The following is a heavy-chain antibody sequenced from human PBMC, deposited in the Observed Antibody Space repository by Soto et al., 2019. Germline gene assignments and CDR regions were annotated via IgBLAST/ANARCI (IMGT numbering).Heavy chain of an antibody. Sequence: QVQLVESGGGVVQPGRSLRLSCAASGLTLSRFAMHWVRQAPGKGLEWVAVIGYDGSNKDYADSVKGRFTISRDNSKNTLYLQMNSLRPEDTAVYYCARDPVNYSCSWTYGIDVWGQGTTVTVSS. V-gene: IGHV3-30-3*01. CDR2: IGYDGSNK. D-gene: IGHD3-10*01. CDR1: GLTLSRFA. CDR3: ARDPVNYSCSWTYGIDV. J-gene: IGHJ6*02.